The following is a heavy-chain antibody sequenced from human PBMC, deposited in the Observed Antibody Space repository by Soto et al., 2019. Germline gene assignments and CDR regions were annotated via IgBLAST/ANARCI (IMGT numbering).Heavy chain of an antibody. CDR1: GYTFTRYA. Sequence: ASVKVSCKASGYTFTRYAMYCVRQAPGQRLEWMGWINAGNGNTKYSQKFQGRVTITRDTSASTGYMELSSLRSEDTAVYYCAREPLERYYYYGMDVWGQGTTVTVSS. V-gene: IGHV1-3*01. CDR3: AREPLERYYYYGMDV. J-gene: IGHJ6*02. CDR2: INAGNGNT.